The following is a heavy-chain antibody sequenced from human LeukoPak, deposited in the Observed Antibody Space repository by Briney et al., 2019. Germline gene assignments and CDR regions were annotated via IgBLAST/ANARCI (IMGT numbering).Heavy chain of an antibody. CDR3: ARRSVGYYGSGSSYDTFDI. J-gene: IGHJ3*02. Sequence: PSETLSLTCTVSGGSISSYYWSWIRQPPGKGLEWIGYIYYSGSTNYNPSLKSRVTISVDTSKNQFSLKLSSVTAADTAVYYCARRSVGYYGSGSSYDTFDIWGQGTMVTVSS. V-gene: IGHV4-59*08. CDR2: IYYSGST. D-gene: IGHD3-10*01. CDR1: GGSISSYY.